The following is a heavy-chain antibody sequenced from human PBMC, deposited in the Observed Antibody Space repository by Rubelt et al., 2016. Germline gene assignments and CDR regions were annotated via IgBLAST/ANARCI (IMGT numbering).Heavy chain of an antibody. D-gene: IGHD4/OR15-4a*01. Sequence: GGGLVKPGGSLRLSCAASGFTFSDYYMSWVRQAPGKGLEWVSAISGSGGSTYYADSVKGRFTISRDNSKNTLYLQMNSLKTEDTAVYYCTTDGGAGFDYWGQGTLVNVAS. V-gene: IGHV3-23*01. CDR1: GFTFSDYY. CDR3: TTDGGAGFDY. J-gene: IGHJ4*02. CDR2: ISGSGGST.